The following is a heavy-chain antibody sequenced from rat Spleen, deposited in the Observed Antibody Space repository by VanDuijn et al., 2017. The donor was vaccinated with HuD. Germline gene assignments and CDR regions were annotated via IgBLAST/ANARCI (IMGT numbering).Heavy chain of an antibody. Sequence: EVQLVESGGGLVQPGRSLKLSCAASGFTFSNYGMAWVRQAPTKGLEWVATISYDGSSTYYRDSVKGRFTISRDNAKSTLDLQMDSLRSEDTATYYCARHDYGGYNVMDAWGQGASVTVSS. CDR2: ISYDGSST. CDR3: ARHDYGGYNVMDA. V-gene: IGHV5-29*01. D-gene: IGHD1-11*01. J-gene: IGHJ4*01. CDR1: GFTFSNYG.